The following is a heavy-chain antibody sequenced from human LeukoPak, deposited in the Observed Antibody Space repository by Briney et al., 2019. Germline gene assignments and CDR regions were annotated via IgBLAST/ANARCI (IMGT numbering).Heavy chain of an antibody. CDR1: GFTFRTYW. J-gene: IGHJ4*02. V-gene: IGHV3-7*01. Sequence: GGSLRLSCAASGFTFRTYWMSWVRQAPGKGLEWVASINQGGSETYYVESVRGRFTISRDNAMNSFFLQMNSLRAEDTAVYYCARLIGDRTIYDYWGQGTLVTVSS. D-gene: IGHD6-6*01. CDR3: ARLIGDRTIYDY. CDR2: INQGGSET.